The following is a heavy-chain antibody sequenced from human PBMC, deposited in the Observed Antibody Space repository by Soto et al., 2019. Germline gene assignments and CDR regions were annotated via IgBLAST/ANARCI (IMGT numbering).Heavy chain of an antibody. J-gene: IGHJ6*02. Sequence: ESGGGVVQPGRSLRLSCAASGFTFSSYGMHWVRQAPGKGLEWVAVIWYDGSNKYYADSVKGRFTISGDNSKNTLYLQMNSLRAEDTAVYYCARDYYGLDVWGQGTTVTVSS. CDR1: GFTFSSYG. CDR2: IWYDGSNK. CDR3: ARDYYGLDV. V-gene: IGHV3-33*01.